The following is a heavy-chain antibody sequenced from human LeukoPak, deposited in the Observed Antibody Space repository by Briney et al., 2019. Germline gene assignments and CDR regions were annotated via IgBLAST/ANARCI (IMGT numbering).Heavy chain of an antibody. J-gene: IGHJ4*02. D-gene: IGHD3-22*01. CDR2: IYYSGST. CDR3: ARLTLQDYYDSSGFDY. CDR1: GGSISSYY. Sequence: SETLSLTCTVSGGSISSYYWSWIRQPPGKGLEWIGYIYYSGSTNYNPSLKSRVTISVDTSKNQFSVKLSSVTAADTAVYYCARLTLQDYYDSSGFDYWGQGTLVTVSS. V-gene: IGHV4-59*08.